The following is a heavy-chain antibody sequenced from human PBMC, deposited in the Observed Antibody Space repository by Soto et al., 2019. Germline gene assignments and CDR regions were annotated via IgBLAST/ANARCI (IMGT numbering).Heavy chain of an antibody. V-gene: IGHV1-69*13. D-gene: IGHD1-26*01. J-gene: IGHJ4*02. CDR1: GGTFNSYP. CDR2: IIPIFGTA. Sequence: ASVKVSCKASGGTFNSYPISWVRQAPGQGLEWMGGIIPIFGTANYAQNFQARVTITADESTSTAYMELSSLRSEDTAVYYCVSRVGASPTFFDYWGQGTLVTVS. CDR3: VSRVGASPTFFDY.